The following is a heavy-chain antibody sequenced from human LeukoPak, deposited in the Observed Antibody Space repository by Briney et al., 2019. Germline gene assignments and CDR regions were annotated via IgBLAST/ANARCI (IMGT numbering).Heavy chain of an antibody. CDR2: INPNSGGT. CDR1: GYTFTSYG. D-gene: IGHD6-19*01. J-gene: IGHJ4*02. V-gene: IGHV1-2*02. Sequence: ASVKVSCKASGYTFTSYGISWVRQAPGQGLEWMGWINPNSGGTNYAQKFQGRVTMTRDTSISTAYMELSRLRSDDTAVYYCARDQAGYSSGFSSNYWGQGTLVTVSS. CDR3: ARDQAGYSSGFSSNY.